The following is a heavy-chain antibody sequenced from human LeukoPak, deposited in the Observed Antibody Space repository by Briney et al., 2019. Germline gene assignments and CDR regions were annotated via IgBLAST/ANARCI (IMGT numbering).Heavy chain of an antibody. Sequence: ASVKVSCTASGFTFTSSAVQWVRQAPGQGLEWMGIINPSGGSTSYAQKFQGRVTMTRDTSTSTVYMELSSLRSEDTAVYYCARPPRHSSGYYYYWGQGTLVTVSS. CDR3: ARPPRHSSGYYYY. V-gene: IGHV1-46*01. CDR1: GFTFTSSA. CDR2: INPSGGST. D-gene: IGHD3-22*01. J-gene: IGHJ4*02.